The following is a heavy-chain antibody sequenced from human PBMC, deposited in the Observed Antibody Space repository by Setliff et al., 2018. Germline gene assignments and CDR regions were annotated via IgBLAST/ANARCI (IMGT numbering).Heavy chain of an antibody. V-gene: IGHV3-23*01. D-gene: IGHD1-26*01. CDR2: FRGSGGTT. Sequence: GGSLRLSCAASGFTFTNYAMTWVRQAPGKGLEWVSGFRGSGGTTYYADSVKGRFTISRDNSKDTLFLQMNGLRAEDTAVYYCARVGRNQNSGSYRAEFFQHWGQGTLVTVSS. CDR3: ARVGRNQNSGSYRAEFFQH. J-gene: IGHJ1*01. CDR1: GFTFTNYA.